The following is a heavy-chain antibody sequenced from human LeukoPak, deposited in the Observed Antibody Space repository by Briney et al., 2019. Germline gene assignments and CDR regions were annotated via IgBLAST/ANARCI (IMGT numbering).Heavy chain of an antibody. CDR1: GFTFTNYA. Sequence: GSLRLSCAASGFTFTNYAMTWVRQAPGKGLEWVSVISGSGGSTYYTDSVKGRFTISRDNSKNTLYLQMNSLRAEDTAVYYCAKRDYSNFDYWGQRTLVTVSS. D-gene: IGHD4-11*01. CDR2: ISGSGGST. J-gene: IGHJ4*02. V-gene: IGHV3-23*01. CDR3: AKRDYSNFDY.